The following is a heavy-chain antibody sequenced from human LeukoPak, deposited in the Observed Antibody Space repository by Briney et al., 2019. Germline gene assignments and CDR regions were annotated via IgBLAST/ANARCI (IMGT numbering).Heavy chain of an antibody. J-gene: IGHJ5*02. CDR1: GYTLTELS. CDR2: FDPEDGET. V-gene: IGHV1-24*01. D-gene: IGHD5-18*01. CDR3: ATNRIYSHH. Sequence: GASVKVSCKVSGYTLTELSMHWVRQAPGKGLEWMGGFDPEDGETIYAQKFQGRVTMTEGTSTDTAYMELSSLRSEDTAVYYCATNRIYSHHWGQGTLVTVSS.